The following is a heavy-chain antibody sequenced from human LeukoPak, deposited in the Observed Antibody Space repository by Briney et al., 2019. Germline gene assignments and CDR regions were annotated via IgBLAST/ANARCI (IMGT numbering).Heavy chain of an antibody. CDR3: ARNIAAAGVNWFDP. Sequence: PSETLSLTCAVYGESFSGYYWTWIRQPPGKGLEWIGYIYYSGSTNYNPSLKSRVTISVDTSKNQFSLKLSSVTAADTAVYYCARNIAAAGVNWFDPWGQGTLVTVSS. CDR2: IYYSGST. V-gene: IGHV4-59*01. CDR1: GESFSGYY. D-gene: IGHD6-13*01. J-gene: IGHJ5*02.